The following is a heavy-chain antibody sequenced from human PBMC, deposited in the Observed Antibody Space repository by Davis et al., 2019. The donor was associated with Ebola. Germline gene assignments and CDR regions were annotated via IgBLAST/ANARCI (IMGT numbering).Heavy chain of an antibody. CDR3: ARFSLYCSSTSCYLYYYYGMDV. CDR2: INHSGST. Sequence: SETLSLTCTVSGGSVSRGSYYWSWIRQPPGKGLEWIGEINHSGSTNYNPSLKSRVTISVDTSKNQFSLKLSSVTAADTAVYYCARFSLYCSSTSCYLYYYYGMDVWGQGTTVTVSS. V-gene: IGHV4-39*07. CDR1: GGSVSRGSYY. J-gene: IGHJ6*02. D-gene: IGHD2-2*01.